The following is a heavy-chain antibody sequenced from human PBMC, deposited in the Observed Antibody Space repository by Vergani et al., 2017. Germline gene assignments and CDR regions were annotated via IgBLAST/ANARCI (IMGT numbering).Heavy chain of an antibody. J-gene: IGHJ4*02. CDR3: ARGVNYYGSGSYFAQAYYFDY. Sequence: QVQLVQSGAEVKKPGASVKVSCKASGYTFTSYDINWVRQAPGQGLEWMGRIIPILGIANYAQKFQGRVTITADKSTSTAYMELSSLRSEDTAVYYCARGVNYYGSGSYFAQAYYFDYWGQGTLVTVSS. D-gene: IGHD3-10*01. CDR2: IIPILGIA. CDR1: GYTFTSYD. V-gene: IGHV1-69*09.